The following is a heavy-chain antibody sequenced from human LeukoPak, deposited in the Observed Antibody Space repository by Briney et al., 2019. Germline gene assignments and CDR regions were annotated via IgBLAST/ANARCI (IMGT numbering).Heavy chain of an antibody. CDR2: IYYSGST. V-gene: IGHV4-59*12. Sequence: SETLSLTCTVSGGSISSYYWSWIRQPSGKGLEWIGYIYYSGSTNYNPSLKSRVTISVDRSKNQFSLRLSSVTAADTAVYYCARAGTGIAVAALGYWGQGTLVTVSS. CDR3: ARAGTGIAVAALGY. D-gene: IGHD6-19*01. J-gene: IGHJ4*02. CDR1: GGSISSYY.